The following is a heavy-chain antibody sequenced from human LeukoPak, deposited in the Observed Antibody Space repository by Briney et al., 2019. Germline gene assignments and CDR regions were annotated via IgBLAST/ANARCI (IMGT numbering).Heavy chain of an antibody. CDR2: IYYSGIT. CDR1: GGSISSFY. D-gene: IGHD1-26*01. Sequence: SETLSLTCTVSGGSISSFYWSWIRQPPGKGLEWIGYIYYSGITNYNPSLKSRVTISVDTSKNQFSLKLSSVTAADTAVYYCARIVGALRDAFDIWGQGTMVTVSS. V-gene: IGHV4-59*08. CDR3: ARIVGALRDAFDI. J-gene: IGHJ3*02.